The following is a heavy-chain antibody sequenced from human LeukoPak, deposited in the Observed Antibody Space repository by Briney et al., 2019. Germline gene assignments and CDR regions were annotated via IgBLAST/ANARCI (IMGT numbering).Heavy chain of an antibody. CDR1: GGSFSGYY. J-gene: IGHJ5*02. CDR2: INHSGST. V-gene: IGHV4-34*01. Sequence: SQTLSPTCAVYGGSFSGYYWSWIRQSPGKGLEWIGEINHSGSTNYNPSLKSRVTISVDTSKNQFSLKLSSVTAADTAVYYCARGRPVRFDPWGQGTLVTVSS. CDR3: ARGRPVRFDP. D-gene: IGHD4-17*01.